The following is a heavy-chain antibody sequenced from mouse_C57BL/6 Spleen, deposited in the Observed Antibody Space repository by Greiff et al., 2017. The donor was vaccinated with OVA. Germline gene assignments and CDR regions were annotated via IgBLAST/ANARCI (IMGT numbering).Heavy chain of an antibody. J-gene: IGHJ4*01. D-gene: IGHD2-4*01. CDR2: ISYAGSN. V-gene: IGHV3-6*01. CDR1: GYSITSGYY. Sequence: ESGPGLVKPSQSLSLTCSVTGYSITSGYYWNWIRQIPGNKLEWMGYISYAGSNNYNPSLKNRISITRDTSKNQFFLKLNSVTTEDTATYYCARDDYGAMDYWGQGTSGTVSS. CDR3: ARDDYGAMDY.